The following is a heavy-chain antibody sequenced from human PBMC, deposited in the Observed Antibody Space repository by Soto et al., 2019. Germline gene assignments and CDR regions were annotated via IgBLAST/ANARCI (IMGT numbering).Heavy chain of an antibody. CDR1: GVSLTSGNW. CDR2: ICHDGTA. V-gene: IGHV4-4*02. CDR3: ARLVYDTRLNYMYFDF. Sequence: SETLSLTCAVSGVSLTSGNWWTWVRQSPQRGLEYIGEICHDGTANYYPSFERRVAMSVDTSRNQFSLKLTSVTAADTAVYFCARLVYDTRLNYMYFDFWGPGTLVTVYS. J-gene: IGHJ4*02. D-gene: IGHD3-10*01.